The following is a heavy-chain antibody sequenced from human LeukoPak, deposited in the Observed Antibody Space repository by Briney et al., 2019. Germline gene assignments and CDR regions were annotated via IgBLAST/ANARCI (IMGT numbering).Heavy chain of an antibody. CDR2: IKQDGIEK. Sequence: WVANIKQDGIEKYYVDSVKGRFTISRDNAKNSLYLQMNSLRAEDTAVYYCARDSYPYGMDVWGKGTTVTVSS. D-gene: IGHD2-2*01. J-gene: IGHJ6*04. V-gene: IGHV3-7*03. CDR3: ARDSYPYGMDV.